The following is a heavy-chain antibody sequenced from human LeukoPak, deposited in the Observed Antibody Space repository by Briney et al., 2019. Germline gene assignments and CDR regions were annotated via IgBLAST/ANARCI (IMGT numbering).Heavy chain of an antibody. V-gene: IGHV4-4*07. Sequence: SETLSLTCTVSVDSINSFYWSWIRQPAGKGLEWIGRIYTSGSTNYNPSLKSRVTISVDKSKNQFSLKLSSVTAADTAVYYCARGSELSYYYDSSGYVYFDYWGQGTLVTVSS. CDR3: ARGSELSYYYDSSGYVYFDY. D-gene: IGHD3-22*01. CDR2: IYTSGST. CDR1: VDSINSFY. J-gene: IGHJ4*02.